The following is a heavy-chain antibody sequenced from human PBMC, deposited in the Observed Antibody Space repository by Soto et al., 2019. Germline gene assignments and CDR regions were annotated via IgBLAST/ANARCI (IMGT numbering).Heavy chain of an antibody. CDR3: ARGGFNYAS. Sequence: QVQLLQSGGGLVKPGGSLRLSCAASGFTFSSSYMSWIRQAPGKGLEWVAYISSSGVSMYYADSVKGRFAISRDNANNSLYLQMNSLRAEDTAVYYCARGGFNYASWGQGTLVTVSP. CDR1: GFTFSSSY. CDR2: ISSSGVSM. D-gene: IGHD5-18*01. V-gene: IGHV3-11*01. J-gene: IGHJ5*02.